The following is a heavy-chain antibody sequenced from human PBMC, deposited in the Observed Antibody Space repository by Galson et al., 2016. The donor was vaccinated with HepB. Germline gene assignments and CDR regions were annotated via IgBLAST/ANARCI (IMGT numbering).Heavy chain of an antibody. Sequence: SLRLSCAASGFTFSNYCMSWVRQAPGKGLECVANLKHDGNDTYYVDSVMVRFTISRDNAKNAMNLQMNSLSAEDTAVYYCATGGSRGISDAFGFWGQGTMVTVSS. CDR3: ATGGSRGISDAFGF. CDR2: LKHDGNDT. J-gene: IGHJ3*01. CDR1: GFTFSNYC. D-gene: IGHD3-16*01. V-gene: IGHV3-7*01.